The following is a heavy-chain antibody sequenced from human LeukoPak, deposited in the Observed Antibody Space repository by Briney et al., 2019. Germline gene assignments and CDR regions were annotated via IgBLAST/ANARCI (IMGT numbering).Heavy chain of an antibody. V-gene: IGHV5-10-1*01. CDR3: ARNVDTAPDY. J-gene: IGHJ4*02. Sequence: GESLKIFCKGSGCSFTSYWISWVRQMPGKGLEWMGRIDPSDSYTNYSPSFQGHVTISADKSISTAYLQWSSLKASDTAMYYCARNVDTAPDYWGQGTLVTVSS. CDR1: GCSFTSYW. D-gene: IGHD5-18*01. CDR2: IDPSDSYT.